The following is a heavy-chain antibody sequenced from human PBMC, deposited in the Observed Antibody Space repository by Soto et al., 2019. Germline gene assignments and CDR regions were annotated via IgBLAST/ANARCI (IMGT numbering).Heavy chain of an antibody. Sequence: ASETLSLTCTVAGGSISSSGYYWAWLRQPPGRGLEWIGSIYYNGDTYFYPSLKSRVTISVDTSKNQFSLKLTSVTAADTALYFCARGGKYYQQETYLFDYWGQGSLVTVSS. D-gene: IGHD3-16*01. CDR1: GGSISSSGYY. V-gene: IGHV4-39*01. J-gene: IGHJ4*01. CDR2: IYYNGDT. CDR3: ARGGKYYQQETYLFDY.